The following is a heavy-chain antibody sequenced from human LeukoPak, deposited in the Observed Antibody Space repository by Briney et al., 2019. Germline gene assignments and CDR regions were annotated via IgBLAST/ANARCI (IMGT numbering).Heavy chain of an antibody. D-gene: IGHD1-26*01. CDR2: IIPIFGTA. J-gene: IGHJ6*02. Sequence: ASVKVSCKASGGTFSSYAISWVRQAPGQGLEWMGGIIPIFGTANYAQKFQGRVTITADESTSTAYMELSSLRSEDTAVYYCATHRHQWELFPDYGMDVWGQGSTVTVSS. CDR3: ATHRHQWELFPDYGMDV. V-gene: IGHV1-69*13. CDR1: GGTFSSYA.